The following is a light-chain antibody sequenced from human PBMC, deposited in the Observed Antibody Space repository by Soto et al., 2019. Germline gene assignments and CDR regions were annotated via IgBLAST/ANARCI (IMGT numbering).Light chain of an antibody. CDR2: GNS. V-gene: IGLV1-40*01. CDR3: QSYDSSLSGYV. CDR1: SSNIGAGYD. J-gene: IGLJ1*01. Sequence: QSVLTQPPSVSGAPGQRVTISCTGSSSNIGAGYDVHWYQQLPGTAPKLLIYGNSNRPSGVPDRCSGSKSGTSASLAITGLQAEDEADYYCQSYDSSLSGYVFGTGTRSPS.